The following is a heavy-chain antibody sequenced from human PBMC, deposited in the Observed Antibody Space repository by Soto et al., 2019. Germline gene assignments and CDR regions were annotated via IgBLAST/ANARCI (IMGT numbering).Heavy chain of an antibody. D-gene: IGHD3-9*01. CDR2: IAYDGNTQ. V-gene: IGHV3-30-3*01. J-gene: IGHJ4*02. CDR1: GFIFSGYA. CDR3: AKETNAYEINY. Sequence: QVQLVESGGGVVQPGRSLRLSCAASGFIFSGYAMHWVRQAPGKGLEWVAVIAYDGNTQYYAHSVKGRFTVSRDNSNNMLYVQMNNLRDEDTAMYYCAKETNAYEINYWGQGTPVTVSS.